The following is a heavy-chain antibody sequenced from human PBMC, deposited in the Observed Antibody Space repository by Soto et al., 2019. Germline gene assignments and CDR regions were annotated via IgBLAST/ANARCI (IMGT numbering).Heavy chain of an antibody. CDR1: GCSISSYY. V-gene: IGHV4-59*01. CDR2: IYYSGST. CDR3: ARDRYCSGGSCYPDDAFDI. D-gene: IGHD2-15*01. J-gene: IGHJ3*02. Sequence: SETLSLTCTVSGCSISSYYWSWIRQPPGKGLEWIGYIYYSGSTNYNPSLKSRVTISVDTSKNQFSLKLSSVTAADTAVYYCARDRYCSGGSCYPDDAFDIWGQGTMVTVSS.